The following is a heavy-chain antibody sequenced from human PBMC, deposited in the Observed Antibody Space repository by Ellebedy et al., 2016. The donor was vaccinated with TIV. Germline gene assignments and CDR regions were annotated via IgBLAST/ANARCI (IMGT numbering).Heavy chain of an antibody. D-gene: IGHD1-26*01. CDR2: ISTSSTYM. Sequence: GGSLRLSCAASGFTINSYTMHWVRQAPGKGLEWVSSISTSSTYMYYADSVKGRFTISRDNSKNTLFLQMNSLRAEDTAVYYCAGAVGVPLAFDYWGQGALVTVSS. J-gene: IGHJ4*02. CDR3: AGAVGVPLAFDY. V-gene: IGHV3-21*04. CDR1: GFTINSYT.